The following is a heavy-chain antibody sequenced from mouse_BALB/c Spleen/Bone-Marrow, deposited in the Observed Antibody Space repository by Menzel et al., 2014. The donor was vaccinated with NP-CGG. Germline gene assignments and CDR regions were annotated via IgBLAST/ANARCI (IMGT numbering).Heavy chain of an antibody. J-gene: IGHJ1*01. D-gene: IGHD2-4*01. CDR3: AREIINDYHWYFDV. CDR1: GFTFTDYN. CDR2: IRNKANGYTT. V-gene: IGHV7-3*02. Sequence: EVMLVESGGGLVQPGGSLRLSCAASGFTFTDYNMSWVRQPPGKALEWLGFIRNKANGYTTEYSASVKGRFTISRDNSQSILYLQMNTLRAEDSATYYCAREIINDYHWYFDVWGAGTTVTVSS.